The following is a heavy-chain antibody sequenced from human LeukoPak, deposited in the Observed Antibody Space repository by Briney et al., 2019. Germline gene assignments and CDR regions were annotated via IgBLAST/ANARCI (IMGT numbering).Heavy chain of an antibody. D-gene: IGHD4-11*01. CDR3: ARDTSRGFQYYFDY. CDR1: GFTFSSYE. CDR2: ISNFGSTI. Sequence: PRGSLRLSCAASGFTFSSYEMNWVRQAPGKGLEWVSYISNFGSTIYYADSVKGRFTISRDNAKNSLYLQMNSLRAEDTAVYYCARDTSRGFQYYFDYWGQGTLVSVSS. J-gene: IGHJ4*02. V-gene: IGHV3-48*03.